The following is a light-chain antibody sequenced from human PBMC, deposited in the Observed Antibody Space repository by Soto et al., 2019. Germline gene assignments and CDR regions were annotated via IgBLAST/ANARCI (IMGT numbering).Light chain of an antibody. V-gene: IGKV3-20*01. J-gene: IGKJ2*01. CDR3: QQYGSSPYS. Sequence: EIVLTQSPGTLSLSPGERATLSCRASQSVSTTYLAWYQPKPGQAPTLLIYGASSRATGIPDRFSGSGSGTDFTLTISRLEPEDSAVYYCQQYGSSPYSFGQGTKLEIK. CDR1: QSVSTTY. CDR2: GAS.